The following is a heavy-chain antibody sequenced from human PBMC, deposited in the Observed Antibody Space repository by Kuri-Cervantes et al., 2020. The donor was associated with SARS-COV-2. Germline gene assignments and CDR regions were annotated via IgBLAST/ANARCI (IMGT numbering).Heavy chain of an antibody. V-gene: IGHV4-39*01. D-gene: IGHD2-2*01. CDR3: ARRGVVVPAAFRLNWFDP. CDR1: GGSISSSSYY. CDR2: IYYSGST. J-gene: IGHJ5*02. Sequence: SETLSLTCTVSGGSISSSSYYWGWIRQPPGKGLEWIGSIYYSGSTYYNPSLKSRVTISVDTSKNQFSLKLSSVTAADTAVYYCARRGVVVPAAFRLNWFDPWGQGTLVTVSS.